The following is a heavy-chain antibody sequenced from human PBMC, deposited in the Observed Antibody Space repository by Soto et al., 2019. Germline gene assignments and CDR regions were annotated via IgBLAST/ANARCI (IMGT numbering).Heavy chain of an antibody. CDR3: ARTREYYYDSSGYYYYYYGMDV. D-gene: IGHD3-22*01. J-gene: IGHJ6*02. Sequence: GGSLRLSCAASGFTFSSYSMNWVRQAPGKGLEWVSYISSSSSTIHYADSVKGRFTISRDNAKNSLYLQMNSLRDEDTAVYYCARTREYYYDSSGYYYYYYGMDVWGQGTTVTVSS. CDR2: ISSSSSTI. V-gene: IGHV3-48*02. CDR1: GFTFSSYS.